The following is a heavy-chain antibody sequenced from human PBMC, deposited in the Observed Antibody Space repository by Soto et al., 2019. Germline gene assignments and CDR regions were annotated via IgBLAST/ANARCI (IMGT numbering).Heavy chain of an antibody. D-gene: IGHD3-16*01. CDR3: TRDPRITDF. Sequence: QVRLVESGGGLVKPEGSLTLSCAASGFSLRHYYMTWIRQAPGEGLELLSYINPGGDVIKYVDSVKGRFTISRDNAKNSLYLHMNNLRAEDTAVYYCTRDPRITDFGGQGTLVTVSS. J-gene: IGHJ4*02. CDR2: INPGGDVI. CDR1: GFSLRHYY. V-gene: IGHV3-11*01.